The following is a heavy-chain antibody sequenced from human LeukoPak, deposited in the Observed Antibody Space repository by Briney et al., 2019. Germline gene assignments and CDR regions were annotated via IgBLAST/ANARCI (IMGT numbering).Heavy chain of an antibody. D-gene: IGHD3-22*01. V-gene: IGHV4-59*01. CDR2: TYYSGNT. CDR1: GGSMRSYY. CDR3: ARVFHDSSGYPFDY. J-gene: IGHJ4*02. Sequence: SETLSLTCTVSGGSMRSYYWSWIRQPPGKGLEWIGYTYYSGNTNCNPSLKSRVTISVDTSKNQFSLKVSSVTAADTAVYYCARVFHDSSGYPFDYWGQGTLVTVSS.